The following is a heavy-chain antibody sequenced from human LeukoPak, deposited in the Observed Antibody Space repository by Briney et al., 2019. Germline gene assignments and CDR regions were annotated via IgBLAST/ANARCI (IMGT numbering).Heavy chain of an antibody. D-gene: IGHD6-13*01. Sequence: GGSLRLSCSAWGFPFRLYPMRGLPHARGRAVEGVSGMSEWGYRMFYAQSVKGRLTVSSDNSKNTLHLRMNSLRAEDTAIYYCPKNQILDDTGSWYAYWGQGTRVTVSS. CDR3: PKNQILDDTGSWYAY. J-gene: IGHJ4*02. CDR1: GFPFRLYP. V-gene: IGHV3-23*01. CDR2: MSEWGYRM.